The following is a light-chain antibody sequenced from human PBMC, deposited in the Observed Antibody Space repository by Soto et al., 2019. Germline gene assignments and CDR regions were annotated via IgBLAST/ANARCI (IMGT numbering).Light chain of an antibody. CDR2: EAS. V-gene: IGKV3-11*01. CDR1: KSVSSD. CDR3: QQRSNGPPLT. Sequence: EIVLTPSPATLSLSPGERATLYCRASKSVSSDLAWYQQNPGQAPRLLIYEASNRATGIPARFSGSGSGTDFALSISSLEPEDIAVYYCQQRSNGPPLTFGGGTKVEIK. J-gene: IGKJ4*01.